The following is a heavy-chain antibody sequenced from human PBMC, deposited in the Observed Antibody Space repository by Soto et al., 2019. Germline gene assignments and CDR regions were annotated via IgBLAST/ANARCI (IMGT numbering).Heavy chain of an antibody. CDR1: GGSISSYY. Sequence: QVQLQESGPGLVKPSETLSLTCTVSGGSISSYYWSWIRQPPGKGLEWIGYIYYSGSTNYNPSLQSRVTISVDTSKNQFSLKLSSVTAADTAVYYCARRQDGYNDYWGQGTLVTVSS. D-gene: IGHD5-12*01. V-gene: IGHV4-59*08. CDR3: ARRQDGYNDY. J-gene: IGHJ4*02. CDR2: IYYSGST.